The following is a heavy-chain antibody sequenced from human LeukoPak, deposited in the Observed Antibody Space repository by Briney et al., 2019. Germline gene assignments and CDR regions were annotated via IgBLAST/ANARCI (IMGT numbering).Heavy chain of an antibody. D-gene: IGHD3-10*01. J-gene: IGHJ6*02. CDR2: ISYDGSNK. CDR3: AKEEITMVRGVTGFYYGMDV. Sequence: GRSLRLSCAASGFTFSSYGMHWVRQAPGKGLEWVAVISYDGSNKYYADSVKGRFTISRDNSKNTLYLQMNSLRAEDTAVYYCAKEEITMVRGVTGFYYGMDVWGQGTTVTVSS. CDR1: GFTFSSYG. V-gene: IGHV3-30*18.